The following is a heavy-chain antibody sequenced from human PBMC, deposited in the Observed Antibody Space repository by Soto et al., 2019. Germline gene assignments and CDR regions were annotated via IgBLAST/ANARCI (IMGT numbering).Heavy chain of an antibody. Sequence: SGKLSLNCTVSGGFIISGGYYWSWIRKHPGMGLEWLGYIFYRGSTYYNPCLKSGVSISVDTSKNQFSLNLNSLTAADKSVYYCARDTERWAIDCWGRGTLVTVSS. J-gene: IGHJ4*02. V-gene: IGHV4-31*03. CDR2: IFYRGST. D-gene: IGHD2-8*02. CDR1: GGFIISGGYY. CDR3: ARDTERWAIDC.